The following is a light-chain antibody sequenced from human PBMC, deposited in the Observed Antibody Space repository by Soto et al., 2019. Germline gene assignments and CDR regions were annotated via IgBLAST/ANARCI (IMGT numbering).Light chain of an antibody. CDR3: LVGTHGVT. J-gene: IGKJ1*01. Sequence: LMPQSPLSLPVTLGQPASISCRSSQSLVHSDGRTYLSWFQQRPGQSPRRLIYKVSNRDSGVPDRFSGGGSGTDFTLRISRVEAEDVGVYYCLVGTHGVTFGQVTKVDIK. CDR2: KVS. V-gene: IGKV2-30*02. CDR1: QSLVHSDGRTY.